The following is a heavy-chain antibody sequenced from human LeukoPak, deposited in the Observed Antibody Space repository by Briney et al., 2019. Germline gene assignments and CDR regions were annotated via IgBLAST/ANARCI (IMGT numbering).Heavy chain of an antibody. CDR2: IYYSGST. J-gene: IGHJ6*02. V-gene: IGHV4-31*03. CDR3: ARDRLVSPVDSYYGLDV. CDR1: SGSISSAGYY. Sequence: SQTLSLTCTVSSGSISSAGYYWSWIRQHPGKGLEWIGYIYYSGSTYYNPSLKSRVTISGDTSKNQFSPKLSSVTAADTAVYYCARDRLVSPVDSYYGLDVWGQGTTVTVSS. D-gene: IGHD3-22*01.